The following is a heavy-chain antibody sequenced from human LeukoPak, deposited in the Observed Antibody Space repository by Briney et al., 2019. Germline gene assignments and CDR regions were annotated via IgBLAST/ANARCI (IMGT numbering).Heavy chain of an antibody. D-gene: IGHD3-3*01. CDR3: AGGYYDFWSGYYMGPYYFDY. Sequence: SETLSLTCTVSGGSISSYYWSWIRQPPGKGLEWIGYIYCSGSTNYNPSLKSRVTISVDTSKNQFSLKLSSVTAADTAVYYCAGGYYDFWSGYYMGPYYFDYWGQGTLVTVSS. V-gene: IGHV4-59*01. J-gene: IGHJ4*02. CDR1: GGSISSYY. CDR2: IYCSGST.